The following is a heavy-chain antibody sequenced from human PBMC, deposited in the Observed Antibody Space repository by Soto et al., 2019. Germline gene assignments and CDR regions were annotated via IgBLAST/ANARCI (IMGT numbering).Heavy chain of an antibody. J-gene: IGHJ4*02. D-gene: IGHD6-19*01. Sequence: ASVKVSCKASGYTFTSYGISWVRQAPGQGLEWMGWISAYNGNTNYAQKLKGRVTMTTDTSTSTAYMELRSLGSDDTAVYYCARVLAVAGIPRGGGPAGYWGQGTLVTVSS. V-gene: IGHV1-18*01. CDR1: GYTFTSYG. CDR3: ARVLAVAGIPRGGGPAGY. CDR2: ISAYNGNT.